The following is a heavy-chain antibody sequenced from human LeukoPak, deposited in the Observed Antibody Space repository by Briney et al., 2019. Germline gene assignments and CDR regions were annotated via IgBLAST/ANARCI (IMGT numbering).Heavy chain of an antibody. Sequence: SETLSLTCTVSGYSISSGYYWGWIRQPPGKGLEWIGSIYHSGSTYYNPSLKSRVTISVDTSKNQFSLKLTSVTAADTAVYYCARTDVRFDPWGQGTLVTVSS. CDR1: GYSISSGYY. J-gene: IGHJ5*02. V-gene: IGHV4-38-2*02. CDR3: ARTDVRFDP. CDR2: IYHSGST.